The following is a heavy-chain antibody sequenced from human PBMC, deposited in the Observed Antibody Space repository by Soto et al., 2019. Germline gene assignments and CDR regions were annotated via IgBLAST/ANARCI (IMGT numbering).Heavy chain of an antibody. D-gene: IGHD1-26*01. V-gene: IGHV3-30*18. J-gene: IGHJ4*02. Sequence: GGSLRLSCAASGFTFSSYGMHWVRQAPGKGLEWVAVISYDGSNKYYADSVKGRFTISRDNSKNTLYLQMNSLRAEDTAVYYCAKDRGGSHYYFDYWGQGTLVTVSS. CDR1: GFTFSSYG. CDR3: AKDRGGSHYYFDY. CDR2: ISYDGSNK.